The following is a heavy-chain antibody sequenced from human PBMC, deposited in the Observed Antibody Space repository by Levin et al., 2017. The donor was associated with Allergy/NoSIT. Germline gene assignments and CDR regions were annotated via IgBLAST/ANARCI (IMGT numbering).Heavy chain of an antibody. J-gene: IGHJ5*02. Sequence: GESLKISCAASGFSFSTYAMSWVRQSPEKGLEWVAGIRDSGDSTFYADSVKGRFTISRDNSKNALFLQMNSLGVEDTAVYYCAKEATRIGTPRHDRWGQGTLVTVSS. CDR3: AKEATRIGTPRHDR. V-gene: IGHV3-23*01. CDR1: GFSFSTYA. CDR2: IRDSGDST. D-gene: IGHD2-15*01.